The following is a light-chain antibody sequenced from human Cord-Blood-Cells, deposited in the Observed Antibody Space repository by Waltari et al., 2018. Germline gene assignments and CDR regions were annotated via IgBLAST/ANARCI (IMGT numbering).Light chain of an antibody. CDR2: AAS. J-gene: IGKJ4*01. V-gene: IGKV1-8*01. CDR3: QQYYSYPLT. CDR1: QGISSY. Sequence: AIRMTQSPSSLSASTGDSVTITCRASQGISSYLALYQQKPGKAPKLLIYAASTLQSGVPSRFSGSGSGTDFTLTISCLQSDDFATYYCQQYYSYPLTFGGGTKVEIK.